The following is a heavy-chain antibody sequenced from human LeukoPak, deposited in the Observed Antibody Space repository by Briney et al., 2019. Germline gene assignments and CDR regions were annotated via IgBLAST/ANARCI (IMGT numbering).Heavy chain of an antibody. J-gene: IGHJ4*02. CDR3: ARSLRGVFDY. Sequence: SETLSLTCTVSGDSISSGGYYWSWIRQHPGKGLEWIGYIYYSGSTYYNPSLKSRVTISVDTSKNQFSLKLSSVTAADTAVYYCARSLRGVFDYWGQGTLVTVSS. CDR2: IYYSGST. D-gene: IGHD5/OR15-5a*01. CDR1: GDSISSGGYY. V-gene: IGHV4-31*03.